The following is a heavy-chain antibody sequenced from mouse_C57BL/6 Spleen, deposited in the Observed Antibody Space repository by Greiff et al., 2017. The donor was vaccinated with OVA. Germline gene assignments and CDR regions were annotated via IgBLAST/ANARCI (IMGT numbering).Heavy chain of an antibody. Sequence: VQRVESGPELVKPGASVKISCKASGYAFSSSWMNWVKQRPGKGLEWIGRIYPGDGDTNYNGKFKGKATLTADKSSSTAYMQLSSLTSEDSAVYFCARWELLLGDYFDYWGQGTTLTVSS. CDR3: ARWELLLGDYFDY. D-gene: IGHD1-3*01. CDR2: IYPGDGDT. CDR1: GYAFSSSW. J-gene: IGHJ2*01. V-gene: IGHV1-82*01.